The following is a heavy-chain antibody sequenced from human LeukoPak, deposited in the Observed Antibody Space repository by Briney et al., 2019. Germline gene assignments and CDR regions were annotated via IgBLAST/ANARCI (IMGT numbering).Heavy chain of an antibody. Sequence: GGSLRLSCAASGFTFSSYAMSWVRQAPGKGLEWVSYISSSSAVYYADSVKGRFTISRDNAKNSLYLQMNSLRAEDTAVYYCARIMTTVTTVEYWGQGTLVTVSS. V-gene: IGHV3-48*01. J-gene: IGHJ4*02. CDR2: ISSSSAV. CDR3: ARIMTTVTTVEY. D-gene: IGHD4-17*01. CDR1: GFTFSSYA.